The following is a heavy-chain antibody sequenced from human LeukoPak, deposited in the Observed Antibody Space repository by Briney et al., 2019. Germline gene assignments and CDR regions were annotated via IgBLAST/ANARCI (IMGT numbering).Heavy chain of an antibody. D-gene: IGHD3-22*01. J-gene: IGHJ4*02. V-gene: IGHV4-4*07. Sequence: SETLSLTCTVSGDSISSYYWSWIRQPAGKGLEWIARMSGSGSTNYNPSLKSRVTLSVDTSKNQFSLNLNSVTAADTAVYYCARDRTYYDSTGYYYDFWARESWSPSPQ. CDR3: ARDRTYYDSTGYYYDF. CDR1: GDSISSYY. CDR2: MSGSGST.